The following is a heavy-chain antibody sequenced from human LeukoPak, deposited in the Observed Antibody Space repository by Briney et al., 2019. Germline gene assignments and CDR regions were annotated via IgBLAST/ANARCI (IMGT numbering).Heavy chain of an antibody. CDR3: ARDFWGTMVRAASMDV. CDR2: IIPSFGIP. J-gene: IGHJ6*02. Sequence: ASVKVSCKASGGTFSSYAISWVRQAPGQGLEWVGSIIPSFGIPSYAQEFKGRVTISADTSTTTAFMDLTSLRSEDTAVYYCARDFWGTMVRAASMDVWGQGTTVTVSS. D-gene: IGHD3-10*01. V-gene: IGHV1-69*10. CDR1: GGTFSSYA.